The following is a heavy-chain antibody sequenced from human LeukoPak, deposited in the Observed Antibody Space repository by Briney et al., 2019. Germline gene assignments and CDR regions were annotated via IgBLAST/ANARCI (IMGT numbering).Heavy chain of an antibody. J-gene: IGHJ4*02. CDR3: ARGPIVAMRGYFDY. D-gene: IGHD5-12*01. Sequence: SETLSLTCTVSGGSISSYYWSWIRQPPGKGLEWIGYIYYSGSTNYNPSLKSRVTISVDTSKNQFSLKLSSVTAADTAVYYCARGPIVAMRGYFDYWGQGTLVTVSS. V-gene: IGHV4-59*08. CDR2: IYYSGST. CDR1: GGSISSYY.